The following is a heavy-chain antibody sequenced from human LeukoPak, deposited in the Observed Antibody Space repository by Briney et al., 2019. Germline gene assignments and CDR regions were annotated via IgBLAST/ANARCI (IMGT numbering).Heavy chain of an antibody. Sequence: GGSLRLSCAASGFTFSSYSMNWVRQAPGKGLEWVSPISSSSSYKYYADSVKGRFTISRDNAKNSLYLQMNSLRAEDTAVYYCARGLYDSSGYYYVREYFQHWGQGTLVTVSS. J-gene: IGHJ1*01. V-gene: IGHV3-21*01. CDR3: ARGLYDSSGYYYVREYFQH. CDR1: GFTFSSYS. CDR2: ISSSSSYK. D-gene: IGHD3-22*01.